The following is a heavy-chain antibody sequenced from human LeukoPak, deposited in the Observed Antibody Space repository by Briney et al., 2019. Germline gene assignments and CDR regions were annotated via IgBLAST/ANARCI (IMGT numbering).Heavy chain of an antibody. V-gene: IGHV4-30-4*01. CDR3: ARALVSSGPEDY. D-gene: IGHD3-22*01. CDR2: IYYSGST. CDR1: GGSISSGDYC. J-gene: IGHJ4*02. Sequence: SQTLSLTCTVSGGSISSGDYCWSWIRQPPGKGLEWIGYIYYSGSTYYNPSLKSRVTISVDTSKNQFSLKLSSVTAADTAVYYCARALVSSGPEDYWGQGTLVTVSS.